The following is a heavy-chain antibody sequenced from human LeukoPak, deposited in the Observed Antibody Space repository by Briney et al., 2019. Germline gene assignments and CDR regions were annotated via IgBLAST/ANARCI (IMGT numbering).Heavy chain of an antibody. V-gene: IGHV4-31*03. CDR1: GGSINSDGYY. Sequence: SQTLSLTCTVSGGSINSDGYYWSWIRQHPGKGLEWIGYISYSGSTYSNPSLESRVTMSADTSKNQFSLNLGSVTAADTAVYYCATEKGGKTRWGQGALVTVSS. CDR2: ISYSGST. CDR3: ATEKGGKTR. D-gene: IGHD4-23*01. J-gene: IGHJ4*02.